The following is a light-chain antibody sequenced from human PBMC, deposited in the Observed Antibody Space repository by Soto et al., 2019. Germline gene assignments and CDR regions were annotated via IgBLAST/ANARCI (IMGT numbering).Light chain of an antibody. CDR1: QGVTTN. J-gene: IGKJ1*01. Sequence: EIVMTQSPATLFVSPGDRAILSCRAGQGVTTNFAWYQQKSGQSPRLLIYDVSHRATGVPARFSGTGSETDFTLTISGLQSEDSAVYYCQKFDKWPWTFGQGTKVEIK. CDR3: QKFDKWPWT. V-gene: IGKV3-15*01. CDR2: DVS.